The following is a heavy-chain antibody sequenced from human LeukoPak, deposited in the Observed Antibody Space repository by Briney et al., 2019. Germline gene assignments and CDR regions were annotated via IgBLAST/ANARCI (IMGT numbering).Heavy chain of an antibody. D-gene: IGHD6-19*01. CDR2: INHSGST. J-gene: IGHJ4*02. V-gene: IGHV4-34*01. CDR3: ARGWAGYSSGWYSTIFDY. Sequence: SETLSLTCAVYGGSFSGYYWSWIRQPPGKGLEWIGEINHSGSTNYNPSLKSRVTISVDTSKNQFFLKLSSVTAADTAMYYCARGWAGYSSGWYSTIFDYWGQGTLVTVSS. CDR1: GGSFSGYY.